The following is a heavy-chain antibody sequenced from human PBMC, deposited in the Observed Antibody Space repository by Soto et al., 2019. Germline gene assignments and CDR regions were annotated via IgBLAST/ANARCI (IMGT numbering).Heavy chain of an antibody. CDR2: IIPVFGTT. Sequence: QVQLVQSGAEVKKPGSSVKVFCKASGGTFSNYTIIWVRQAPGQGLEWMGGIIPVFGTTDYEQKFQGRVTITADGSTSTAYMVLSSLRSADTSVYYCARSSPYIVVRKPTGNQDYYGMDVWGQGTTVTVSS. V-gene: IGHV1-69*01. J-gene: IGHJ6*02. CDR3: ARSSPYIVVRKPTGNQDYYGMDV. D-gene: IGHD2-2*01. CDR1: GGTFSNYT.